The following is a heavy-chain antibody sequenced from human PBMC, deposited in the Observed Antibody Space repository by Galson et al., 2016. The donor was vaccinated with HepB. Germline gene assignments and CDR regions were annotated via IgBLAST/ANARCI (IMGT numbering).Heavy chain of an antibody. CDR1: GGSFSDSF. CDR3: ARGGLGALGWYFDL. Sequence: SETLSLTCGVSGGSFSDSFWSWIRQTPGKGLEWIGEINHSGSMNHNPSLKNRVILSADTAKNQFSLKMTSMTAADTAVYYCARGGLGALGWYFDLWGRGTLVTVSS. V-gene: IGHV4-34*01. D-gene: IGHD3-16*01. CDR2: INHSGSM. J-gene: IGHJ2*01.